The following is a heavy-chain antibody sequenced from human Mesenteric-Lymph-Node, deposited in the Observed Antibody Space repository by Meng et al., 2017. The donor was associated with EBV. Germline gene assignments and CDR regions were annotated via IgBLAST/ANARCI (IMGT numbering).Heavy chain of an antibody. V-gene: IGHV4-4*02. J-gene: IGHJ4*02. CDR1: GCAVSNCNL. CDR2: IYHSGGT. Sequence: QVPLQQHGPDTVRPSGTPPLALAAAGCAVSNCNLWRWGRPPPGKGLEWIGEIYHSGGTNYSPSLPSRVTISADKSKNQFSLKLSSVTAADTAVYYCARGGSGWYQVGSYWGQGTLVTVSS. D-gene: IGHD6-19*01. CDR3: ARGGSGWYQVGSY.